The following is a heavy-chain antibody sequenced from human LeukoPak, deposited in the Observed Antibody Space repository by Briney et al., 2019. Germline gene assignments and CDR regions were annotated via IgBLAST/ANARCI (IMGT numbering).Heavy chain of an antibody. J-gene: IGHJ5*01. Sequence: PGGSLRVSCAASGFTFRTNWMSWFRQAPGKGLEWVAHISPDGSETYYVDSVKGRFTISRDDAKTSLYLQMNSLRAEDTAVYYCETAVSVAGDSWGQGTLVTVSS. D-gene: IGHD6-19*01. V-gene: IGHV3-7*01. CDR1: GFTFRTNW. CDR2: ISPDGSET. CDR3: ETAVSVAGDS.